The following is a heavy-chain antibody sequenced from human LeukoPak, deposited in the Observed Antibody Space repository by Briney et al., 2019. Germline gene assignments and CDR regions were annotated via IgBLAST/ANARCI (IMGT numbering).Heavy chain of an antibody. Sequence: ASVKVSCKASGGTFGSYAISWVRQAPGRGLEWMGGIIPIFGTANYAQKFQGRVTITTDESTSTAYMELSSLRSEDTAVHYCAILNYDFWMVYVWGKGTTVTVSS. CDR3: AILNYDFWMVYV. CDR2: IIPIFGTA. J-gene: IGHJ6*04. D-gene: IGHD3-3*01. CDR1: GGTFGSYA. V-gene: IGHV1-69*05.